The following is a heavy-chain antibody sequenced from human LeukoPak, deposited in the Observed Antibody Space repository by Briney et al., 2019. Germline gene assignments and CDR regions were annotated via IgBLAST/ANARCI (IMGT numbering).Heavy chain of an antibody. CDR1: GFTFTGHA. CDR3: AKAHDDYGDYKVSYGMDV. V-gene: IGHV3-23*01. CDR2: ISGRGSST. Sequence: EGSLRLSCAVPGFTFTGHAMNWVRQAPGKGLEWVSAISGRGSSTYYADSVKGRFSLFRDNSKNTLYLQMNSLRAEDTAVYYCAKAHDDYGDYKVSYGMDVWGQGTTVTVS. J-gene: IGHJ6*02. D-gene: IGHD4-17*01.